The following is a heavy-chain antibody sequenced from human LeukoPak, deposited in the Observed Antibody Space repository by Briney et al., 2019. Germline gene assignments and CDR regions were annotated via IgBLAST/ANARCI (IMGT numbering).Heavy chain of an antibody. CDR2: ISSSSSYI. D-gene: IGHD1-7*01. Sequence: GGSLRLSCAASGFTFSSYSMNWVRQAPGKGLEWVSSISSSSSYIYHADSVKGRFTISRDNAKNSLYLQMNSLRAEDTAVYYCARDCLGTTDAFDIWGQGTMVTVSS. J-gene: IGHJ3*02. V-gene: IGHV3-21*01. CDR3: ARDCLGTTDAFDI. CDR1: GFTFSSYS.